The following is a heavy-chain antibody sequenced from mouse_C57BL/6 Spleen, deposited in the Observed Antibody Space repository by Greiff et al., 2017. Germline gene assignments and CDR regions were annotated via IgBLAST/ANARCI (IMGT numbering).Heavy chain of an antibody. CDR2: IYPGDGDP. Sequence: QVQLQQSGAELVKPGASVKISCKASGYAFSSYWMNWVKQRPGKGLEWIGQIYPGDGDPNYNGKFKGKATLTADKSSSTAYMQLSSLTSEDSAVYFCARWGYDYDGDYWGQGTTLTVSS. J-gene: IGHJ2*01. CDR3: ARWGYDYDGDY. V-gene: IGHV1-80*01. D-gene: IGHD2-4*01. CDR1: GYAFSSYW.